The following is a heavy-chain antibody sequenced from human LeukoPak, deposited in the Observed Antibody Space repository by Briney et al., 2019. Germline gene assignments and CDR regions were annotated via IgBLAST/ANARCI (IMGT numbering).Heavy chain of an antibody. J-gene: IGHJ4*02. Sequence: SETLSLTCTVSGGSISSSSYYWGWIRQPPGKGLEWIGSIYYSGSTYYNPSLKSRVTISVDTSKNQFSLKLSSVTAADTAVYYCASIAVAGLRDYWGQGTQVTVSS. CDR3: ASIAVAGLRDY. D-gene: IGHD6-19*01. CDR1: GGSISSSSYY. CDR2: IYYSGST. V-gene: IGHV4-39*01.